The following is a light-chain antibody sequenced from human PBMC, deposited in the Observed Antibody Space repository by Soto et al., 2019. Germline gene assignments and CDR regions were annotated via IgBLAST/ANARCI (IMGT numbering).Light chain of an antibody. CDR2: DAS. CDR1: QHIWSY. Sequence: EVVLTQSPATLSSSPGERATLSCRASQHIWSYLAWYQQKPGQAPRLLMYDASKRATGIPDRFSGSGSGTEFTLTISSLQSEDFAVYYCQQYNSWPPATFGGGTKV. J-gene: IGKJ4*01. CDR3: QQYNSWPPAT. V-gene: IGKV3-11*01.